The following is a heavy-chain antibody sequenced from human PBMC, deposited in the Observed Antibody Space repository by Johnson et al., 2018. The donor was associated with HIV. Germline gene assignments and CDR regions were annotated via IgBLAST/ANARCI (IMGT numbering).Heavy chain of an antibody. CDR2: TQDDGSKK. CDR1: GFSFSSYG. J-gene: IGHJ3*02. D-gene: IGHD3-22*01. V-gene: IGHV3-30*02. CDR3: AKETRDSRSAFDI. Sequence: QVQLVESGGGVVQPGGSLRLSCAASGFSFSSYGIHWVRQVPGKGLEWVAFTQDDGSKKYYADSVKGRFTISRDNSKKTLYLQMDSLRTEDTAVYYCAKETRDSRSAFDIWGQGTLVTVSS.